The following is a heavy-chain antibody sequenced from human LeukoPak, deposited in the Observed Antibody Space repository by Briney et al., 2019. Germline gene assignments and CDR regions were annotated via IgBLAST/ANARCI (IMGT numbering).Heavy chain of an antibody. J-gene: IGHJ4*02. CDR2: INPNSGGT. CDR3: ASREAYYDSSGYYY. CDR1: GYTFTGYY. D-gene: IGHD3-22*01. Sequence: ASVKVSCKASGYTFTGYYMHWVRQAPGQGLEWMGWINPNSGGTNYAQKFQGRVTMTRDTSISTAYMELSRLRSDDTAVYYCASREAYYDSSGYYYWGQGTLVTASS. V-gene: IGHV1-2*02.